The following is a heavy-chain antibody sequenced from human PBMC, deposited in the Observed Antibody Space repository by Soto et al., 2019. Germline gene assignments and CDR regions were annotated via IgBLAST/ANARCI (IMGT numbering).Heavy chain of an antibody. CDR1: GGSISSGDYY. D-gene: IGHD3-16*02. V-gene: IGHV4-30-4*01. CDR3: ARGRNYDYVWGSYRYIDY. J-gene: IGHJ4*02. CDR2: IYYSGST. Sequence: SETLSLTCTVSGGSISSGDYYWSWIRQPPGKGLEWIGYIYYSGSTYYNPSLKSRVTISVDTAKNQFSLKLSSVTAADTAVYYCARGRNYDYVWGSYRYIDYWGQGTLVTVSS.